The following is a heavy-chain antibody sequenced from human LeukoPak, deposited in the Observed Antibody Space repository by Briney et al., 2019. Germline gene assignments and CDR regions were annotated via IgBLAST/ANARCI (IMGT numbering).Heavy chain of an antibody. V-gene: IGHV1-69*04. CDR2: IIPILGIA. CDR3: ARGSGYSNYPFDY. J-gene: IGHJ4*02. D-gene: IGHD4-11*01. Sequence: GASVKVSCKASGGTFSSYAISWVRQAPGQGLEWMGRIIPILGIANYAQKFQGRVTITADKSTSTAYMELSSLRSEDTAVYYCARGSGYSNYPFDYWGQGTLVTVSS. CDR1: GGTFSSYA.